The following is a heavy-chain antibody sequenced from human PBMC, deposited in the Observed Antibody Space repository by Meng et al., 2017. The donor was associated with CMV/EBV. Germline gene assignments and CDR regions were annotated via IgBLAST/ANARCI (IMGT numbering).Heavy chain of an antibody. CDR1: GYTFTSYY. CDR3: ARSVVVIAIPRLWPGGNYFDY. D-gene: IGHD2-21*01. J-gene: IGHJ4*02. CDR2: INPSGGST. V-gene: IGHV1-46*01. Sequence: ASVKVSCKASGYTFTSYYMHWVRQAPGQGLEWMGIINPSGGSTSYAQKFQGRVTMTRDTSTSTVYMGLSSLRSEDTAVYYCARSVVVIAIPRLWPGGNYFDYWGQGTLVTVSS.